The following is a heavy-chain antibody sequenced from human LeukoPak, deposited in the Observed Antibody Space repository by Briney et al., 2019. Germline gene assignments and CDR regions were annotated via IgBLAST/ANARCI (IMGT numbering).Heavy chain of an antibody. CDR2: IYYSGST. D-gene: IGHD3-22*01. J-gene: IGHJ3*02. CDR1: GDSISSGDYY. V-gene: IGHV4-30-4*01. CDR3: ARVPGRYYDSSGYYSNDAFDI. Sequence: PSQTLSLTCTVSGDSISSGDYYWSWIRQPPGKGLEWIGYIYYSGSTYYNPSLKSRVTISVDTSKNQFSLKLSSVTAADTAVYYCARVPGRYYDSSGYYSNDAFDIWGQGTMVTVSS.